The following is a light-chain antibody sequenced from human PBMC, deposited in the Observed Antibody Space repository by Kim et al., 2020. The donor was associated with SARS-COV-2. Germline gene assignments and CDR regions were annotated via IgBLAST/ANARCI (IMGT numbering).Light chain of an antibody. CDR1: QGIRND. J-gene: IGKJ1*01. Sequence: ACVGDRVTITCRASQGIRNDLAWYQQKPGKAPKLLIYSASNLQSGVPSRFSGSASGTDFTLTITRLQPEDFATYYCLQEYNYPWTFGQGTKVDIK. V-gene: IGKV1-6*01. CDR3: LQEYNYPWT. CDR2: SAS.